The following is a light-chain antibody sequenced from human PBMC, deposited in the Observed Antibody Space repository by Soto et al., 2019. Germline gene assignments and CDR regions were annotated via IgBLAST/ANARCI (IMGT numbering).Light chain of an antibody. CDR3: SSYTGTSPPLV. J-gene: IGLJ3*02. CDR1: SSDVGSYNL. V-gene: IGLV2-14*02. CDR2: EVS. Sequence: QSALTQPASVSGSPGQSITISCTGISSDVGSYNLVSWYQQHPGKAPKLMISEVSNQPSGVSNRFSGSKSGNTASLTISGLQAEDEADYYCSSYTGTSPPLVFGGGTKLTVL.